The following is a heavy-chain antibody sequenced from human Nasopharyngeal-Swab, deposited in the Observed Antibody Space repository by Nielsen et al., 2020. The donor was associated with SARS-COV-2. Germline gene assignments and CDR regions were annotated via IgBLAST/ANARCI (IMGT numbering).Heavy chain of an antibody. D-gene: IGHD6-13*01. Sequence: ASVKVSCKASGYTFSDYYMHWVRQAPGQGLEWTGRVNPNSGDTIYAQEFQGRVTMTGDTSIGTAYMELRRLISDDTAVYYCVRDDGGVPGIPETGPPGAFWGQGTLVTVSS. CDR1: GYTFSDYY. V-gene: IGHV1-2*06. J-gene: IGHJ4*02. CDR3: VRDDGGVPGIPETGPPGAF. CDR2: VNPNSGDT.